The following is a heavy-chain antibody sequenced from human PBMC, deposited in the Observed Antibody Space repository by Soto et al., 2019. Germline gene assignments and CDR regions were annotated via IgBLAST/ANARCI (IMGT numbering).Heavy chain of an antibody. CDR3: TRGGGKYSSGWYLMRAFDI. CDR1: GFTFGDYV. D-gene: IGHD6-19*01. Sequence: PGGSLRLSCTASGFTFGDYVMSWFRQAPGKGLEWVGFIRSKAYGGTTEYAASVKGRFTISRDDSKSIAYLQMNSLKTEDTAVYYCTRGGGKYSSGWYLMRAFDIWGQGTMVTVSS. J-gene: IGHJ3*02. V-gene: IGHV3-49*03. CDR2: IRSKAYGGTT.